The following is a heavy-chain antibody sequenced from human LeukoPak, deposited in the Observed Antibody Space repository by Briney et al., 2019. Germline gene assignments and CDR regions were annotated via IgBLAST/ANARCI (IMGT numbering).Heavy chain of an antibody. D-gene: IGHD3-22*01. V-gene: IGHV3-23*01. CDR2: ISGSGGST. CDR3: AKGVASSGLYP. J-gene: IGHJ5*02. CDR1: GFTFSSYA. Sequence: GGSLRLSCAASGFTFSSYAMSWVRQAPGKGLEWVSAISGSGGSTYYADSVKGRFTISRDNSQNTLYLQMNSLRAEDTAVYYCAKGVASSGLYPWGQGTLVTVSS.